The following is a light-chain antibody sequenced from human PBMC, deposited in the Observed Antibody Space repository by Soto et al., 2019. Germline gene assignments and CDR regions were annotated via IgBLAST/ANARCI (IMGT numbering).Light chain of an antibody. J-gene: IGKJ1*01. CDR1: ESIDNW. CDR3: KQYTNTNNPWM. Sequence: IPMTQSSGTLSASSGHTVTITCGASESIDNWLAWYQQKPGKAPKLLIFAASTLVRGVPSRFSGRGSGTEFTLIISGLQPDDSATYYCKQYTNTNNPWMFGQGTKVDIK. CDR2: AAS. V-gene: IGKV1-5*01.